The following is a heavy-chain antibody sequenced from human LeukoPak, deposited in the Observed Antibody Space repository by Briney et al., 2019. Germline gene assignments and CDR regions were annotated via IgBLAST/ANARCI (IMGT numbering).Heavy chain of an antibody. CDR2: MNPNSGNT. J-gene: IGHJ5*02. V-gene: IGHV1-8*01. CDR3: ARAPMVRGVIVNWFDP. D-gene: IGHD3-10*01. Sequence: ASVKVSCKASGYTFTSYDINWVRQATGQGLEWMGWMNPNSGNTGYAKKFQGRVTMTRNTSISTAYMELSSLRSEDTAVYYCARAPMVRGVIVNWFDPWGQGTLVTVSS. CDR1: GYTFTSYD.